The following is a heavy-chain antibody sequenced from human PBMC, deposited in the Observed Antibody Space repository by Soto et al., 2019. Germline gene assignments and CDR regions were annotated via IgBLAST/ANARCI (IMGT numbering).Heavy chain of an antibody. CDR2: IIPIFGTA. CDR3: ASSYYYDSSGYSRSVYYYYGMDV. V-gene: IGHV1-69*13. CDR1: GGTFISYA. Sequence: XSVQVSFKASGGTFISYAIRWVRQAPGQGLEWMGGIIPIFGTANYAQKFQGRVTITADESTSTAYMELSSLRSEDTAVYYCASSYYYDSSGYSRSVYYYYGMDVWGQGTTVTVSS. D-gene: IGHD3-22*01. J-gene: IGHJ6*02.